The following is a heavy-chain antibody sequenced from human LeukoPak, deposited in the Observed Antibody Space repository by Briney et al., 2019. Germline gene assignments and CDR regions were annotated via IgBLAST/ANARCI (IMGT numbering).Heavy chain of an antibody. V-gene: IGHV2-70*11. CDR3: ARMSFLNGFDY. J-gene: IGHJ4*02. D-gene: IGHD2-8*01. Sequence: SGPTLVNPTQTLTLTCSFSGFSLSTSGMCVGWIRQPPGKALEWLARIDWDDDKYYSTSLKTRLTISKDTSKKQVVLTMTNMDPVDTATYYCARMSFLNGFDYWGQGTLVTVSS. CDR1: GFSLSTSGMC. CDR2: IDWDDDK.